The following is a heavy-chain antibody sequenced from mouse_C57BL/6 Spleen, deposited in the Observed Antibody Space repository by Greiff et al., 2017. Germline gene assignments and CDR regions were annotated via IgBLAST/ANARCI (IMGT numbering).Heavy chain of an antibody. J-gene: IGHJ4*01. CDR1: GYTFTGYW. Sequence: QVQLQQSVPELMKPGASVKLSCKATGYTFTGYWIEWVKQRPGHGLEWIGEILPGSGSTNYNEKFKGKATFTADTSSNTAYMQLGILTTEDSAIYDYARCEDNNPMDYWGQGTLVTVST. CDR2: ILPGSGST. CDR3: ARCEDNNPMDY. D-gene: IGHD1-3*01. V-gene: IGHV1-9*01.